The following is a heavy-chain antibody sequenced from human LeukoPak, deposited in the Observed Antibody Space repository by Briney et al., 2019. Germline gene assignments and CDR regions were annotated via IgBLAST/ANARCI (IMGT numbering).Heavy chain of an antibody. V-gene: IGHV3-48*01. CDR1: GLTFSSYS. Sequence: PGGSLRLSCAASGLTFSSYSMNWVRQAPGKGLEWVSYISSSSSTIYYADSVKGRFTISRDNAKNSLYLQMNSLRAEDTAVYYCARDRRTIAAAGYTTDYWGQGTLVTVSS. CDR3: ARDRRTIAAAGYTTDY. D-gene: IGHD6-13*01. CDR2: ISSSSSTI. J-gene: IGHJ4*02.